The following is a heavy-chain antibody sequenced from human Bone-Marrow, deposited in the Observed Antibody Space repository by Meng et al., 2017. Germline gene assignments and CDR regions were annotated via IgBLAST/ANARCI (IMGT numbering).Heavy chain of an antibody. V-gene: IGHV4-59*01. J-gene: IGHJ3*02. CDR1: GGSISSYY. Sequence: GSLRLSCTVSGGSISSYYWSWIRQPPGKGLEWTGYIYYSGSTNYNPSLKSRVTISVDTSKNQFSLKLSSVTAADTAVYYCAREVPEYYYDSSGYYSGAFDIWGQGTMVTVSS. CDR3: AREVPEYYYDSSGYYSGAFDI. D-gene: IGHD3-22*01. CDR2: IYYSGST.